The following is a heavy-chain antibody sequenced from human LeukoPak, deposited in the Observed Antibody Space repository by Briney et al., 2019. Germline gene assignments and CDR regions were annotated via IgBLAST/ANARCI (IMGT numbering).Heavy chain of an antibody. D-gene: IGHD3-3*01. CDR2: IYPGDSDT. V-gene: IGHV5-51*01. CDR1: EHSFTNYW. J-gene: IGHJ4*02. Sequence: GESLKISCKGPEHSFTNYWIGWVRQMPGKGLDWMGIIYPGDSDTRYSPSFQGQVTISADKSITTAYLQWSSLKAPDTAIYYCARRTGVSGPFDSWGQGTLVTVSS. CDR3: ARRTGVSGPFDS.